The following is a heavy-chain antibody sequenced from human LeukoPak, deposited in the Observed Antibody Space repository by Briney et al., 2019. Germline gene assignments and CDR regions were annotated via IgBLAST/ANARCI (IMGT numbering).Heavy chain of an antibody. V-gene: IGHV3-7*01. Sequence: GGSLRLSCAASGFTFNKYWMNWVRQAPGKGLEWVANIKEDSSDKNYVDSMKGRFTISRDNAKNSLYLQMNSLRAEDTAVYYCARESGRFRFDSWGQGTLVTVSS. CDR2: IKEDSSDK. CDR1: GFTFNKYW. CDR3: ARESGRFRFDS. J-gene: IGHJ5*01. D-gene: IGHD3-3*01.